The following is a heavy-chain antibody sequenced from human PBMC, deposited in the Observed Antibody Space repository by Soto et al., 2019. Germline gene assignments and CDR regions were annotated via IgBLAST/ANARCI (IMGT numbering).Heavy chain of an antibody. CDR3: ARVPPIAVAGLYYYGTDV. CDR2: ISAYNGNT. Sequence: GASVKVSCKASGYTFTSYGISWVRQAPGEGREWMGWISAYNGNTNYAQKLQGRVTMTTDTSTSTAYMELRSLRSDGTAVYYCARVPPIAVAGLYYYGTDVSGQGTTDTVSS. V-gene: IGHV1-18*01. CDR1: GYTFTSYG. D-gene: IGHD6-19*01. J-gene: IGHJ6*02.